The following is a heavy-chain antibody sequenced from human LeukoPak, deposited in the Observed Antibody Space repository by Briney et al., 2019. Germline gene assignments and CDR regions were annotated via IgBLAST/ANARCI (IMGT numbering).Heavy chain of an antibody. J-gene: IGHJ6*03. Sequence: GGSLRLSCAASGFTFSSYSVNWVRQAPGKGLEWVSSISSSSSYIYYADSVKGRFTISRDNAENSLYLQMNSLRAEDTAVYYCARGYYDSSGYYVNRRGYYMDVWGKGTTVTISS. D-gene: IGHD3-22*01. CDR3: ARGYYDSSGYYVNRRGYYMDV. V-gene: IGHV3-21*01. CDR2: ISSSSSYI. CDR1: GFTFSSYS.